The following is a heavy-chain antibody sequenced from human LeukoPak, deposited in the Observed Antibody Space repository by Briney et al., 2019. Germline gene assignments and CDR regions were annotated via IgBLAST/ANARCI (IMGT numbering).Heavy chain of an antibody. Sequence: GGSLRLSCAASGSTFSSYAMHWVRQAPGKGLEWVAVISYDGSNKYYADPVKGRFTISRDNSKNTLYLQMNSLRAEDTAVYYCARDSHHSPPYSGSYSILYYYYYGMDVWGQGTTVTVSS. CDR3: ARDSHHSPPYSGSYSILYYYYYGMDV. CDR1: GSTFSSYA. D-gene: IGHD1-26*01. CDR2: ISYDGSNK. V-gene: IGHV3-30*04. J-gene: IGHJ6*02.